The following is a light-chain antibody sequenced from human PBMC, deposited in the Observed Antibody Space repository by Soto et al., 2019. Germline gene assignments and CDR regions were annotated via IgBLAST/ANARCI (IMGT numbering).Light chain of an antibody. CDR2: KAS. Sequence: IQLTQSPSSLSASVGDRVTITCRASQSISSWLAWYQQKPGKAPKLLIYKASSLESGVPSRFSGSGSGTEFTLTISSLQPDDFATYYCQQYNSVSLLTFGGGTKVESN. CDR3: QQYNSVSLLT. CDR1: QSISSW. J-gene: IGKJ4*01. V-gene: IGKV1-5*03.